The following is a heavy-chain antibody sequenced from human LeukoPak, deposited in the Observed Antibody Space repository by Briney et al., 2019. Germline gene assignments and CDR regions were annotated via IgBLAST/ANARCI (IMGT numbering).Heavy chain of an antibody. J-gene: IGHJ4*02. CDR2: ISNSGST. CDR3: ARKEWVPYYFDS. CDR1: GDSIPNYY. V-gene: IGHV4-59*01. Sequence: PSETLSLTCTVSGDSIPNYYWSWIRQPPGKGLEWIGYISNSGSTNYNPSLKSRVTISVDMSKNQFSLKLSSVTAADTAVYYCARKEWVPYYFDSWGQGVLVTVSS. D-gene: IGHD3-3*01.